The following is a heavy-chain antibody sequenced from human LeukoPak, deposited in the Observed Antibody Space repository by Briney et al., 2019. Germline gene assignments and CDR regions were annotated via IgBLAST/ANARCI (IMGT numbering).Heavy chain of an antibody. V-gene: IGHV1-18*01. D-gene: IGHD3-16*02. CDR3: ARDQYDSVWGSYRPYFDF. Sequence: GASVKVSCKASCYTFRSYGVSWIRQAPGQRLEWMGSISIYNGNTKYAENFQGRVTMTTGTSTSTAYMELSLRSDDTAMYYCARDQYDSVWGSYRPYFDFWGQGTLVTVSS. CDR1: CYTFRSYG. J-gene: IGHJ4*02. CDR2: ISIYNGNT.